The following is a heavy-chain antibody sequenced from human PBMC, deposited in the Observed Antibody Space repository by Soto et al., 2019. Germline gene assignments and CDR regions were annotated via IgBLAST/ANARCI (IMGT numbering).Heavy chain of an antibody. CDR1: GDSISSGGYS. CDR3: AGDSRSGYYLDY. D-gene: IGHD3-22*01. J-gene: IGHJ4*02. Sequence: QLQLQESGSGLVKPSQTLSLTCAVSGDSISSGGYSWNWIRQPPGKGLEWIGYIYDSGGTDYHPSHKSRVTITMDSSNHPFSLKLSSVTAADTAVYYCAGDSRSGYYLDYWGQGTLVTVSS. V-gene: IGHV4-30-2*01. CDR2: IYDSGGT.